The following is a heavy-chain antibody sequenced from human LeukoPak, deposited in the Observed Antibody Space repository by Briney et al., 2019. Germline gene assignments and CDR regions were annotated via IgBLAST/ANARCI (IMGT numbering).Heavy chain of an antibody. V-gene: IGHV1-2*02. CDR3: ARDLISYGYRRWYYYYYMDV. CDR1: GYTFTSYY. CDR2: INPYSGGT. Sequence: ASVKVSCKVSGYTFTSYYMRWVRHAPGQRLEWMGWINPYSGGTNYAQKFQGRVTMTRHTSIRTAYMDLSRLRSDDTAVYYCARDLISYGYRRWYYYYYMDVWGKGTTVTVSS. J-gene: IGHJ6*03. D-gene: IGHD5-18*01.